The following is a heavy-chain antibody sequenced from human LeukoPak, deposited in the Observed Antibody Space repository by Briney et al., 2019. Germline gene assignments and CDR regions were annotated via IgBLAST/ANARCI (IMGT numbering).Heavy chain of an antibody. V-gene: IGHV4-59*08. D-gene: IGHD1-26*01. CDR1: GGSVTSYY. CDR2: GDHLGEV. Sequence: SKTLSLTCTVSGGSVTSYYWSWIRQPPGKGLEWVGYGDHLGEVVYNPSLQSRVTISIDASNSQFSLRLTSVTATDTAVYHCARLSDLYNGTYLLDSWSQGTLVIVSS. J-gene: IGHJ4*02. CDR3: ARLSDLYNGTYLLDS.